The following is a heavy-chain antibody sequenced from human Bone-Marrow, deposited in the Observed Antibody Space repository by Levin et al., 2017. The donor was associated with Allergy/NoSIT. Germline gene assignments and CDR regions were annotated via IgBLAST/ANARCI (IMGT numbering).Heavy chain of an antibody. CDR1: GFTFSSYW. CDR3: ARDAASYSSGWDWFDP. V-gene: IGHV3-7*04. J-gene: IGHJ5*02. Sequence: GGSLRLSCAASGFTFSSYWMSWVRQAPGKGLEWVANIKQDGSEKYYVDSVKGRFTISRDNAKNSLYLQMNSLRAEDTAVYYCARDAASYSSGWDWFDPWGQGTLVTVSS. D-gene: IGHD6-19*01. CDR2: IKQDGSEK.